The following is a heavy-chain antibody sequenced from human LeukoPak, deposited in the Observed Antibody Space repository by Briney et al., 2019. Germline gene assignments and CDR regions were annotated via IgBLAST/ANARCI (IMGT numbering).Heavy chain of an antibody. CDR1: GGTFSSYA. CDR3: ARAFPPTVAGGDY. CDR2: IIPIFGTA. J-gene: IGHJ4*02. Sequence: GASVKVSCKASGGTFSSYAISWVRQAPGQGLEWMGGIIPIFGTANYAQKFQGRVTITSDESTSTAYMELSSLRSEDTAVYYCARAFPPTVAGGDYWGQGTLVTVSS. V-gene: IGHV1-69*13. D-gene: IGHD6-19*01.